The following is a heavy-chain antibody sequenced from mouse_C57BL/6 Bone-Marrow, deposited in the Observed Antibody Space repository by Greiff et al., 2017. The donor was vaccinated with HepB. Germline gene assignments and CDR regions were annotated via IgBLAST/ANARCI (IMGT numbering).Heavy chain of an antibody. CDR3: ARGGYSNHWYFDV. V-gene: IGHV1-82*01. D-gene: IGHD2-5*01. CDR1: GYAFSSSW. Sequence: VQLQQSGPELVKPGASVKISCKASGYAFSSSWMTWVKQRPGKGLEWIGRIYPGDGDTNYNGKFKGKATLTADKSSSTAYMQLSSLTSEDSAVYVCARGGYSNHWYFDVWGTGTTVTVSS. CDR2: IYPGDGDT. J-gene: IGHJ1*03.